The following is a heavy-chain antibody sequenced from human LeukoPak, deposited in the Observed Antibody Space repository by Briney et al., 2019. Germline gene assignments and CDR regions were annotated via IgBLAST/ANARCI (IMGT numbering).Heavy chain of an antibody. CDR2: ISSSGSTI. D-gene: IGHD3-22*01. CDR1: GFTFSDYY. J-gene: IGHJ6*03. CDR3: ARGSYYYNSSGYYMDV. Sequence: PGGSLRLSCAASGFTFSDYYMSWIRQAPGKGLEWVSYISSSGSTIYYADSVKGRFTISRDNAKNSLYLQMNSLRAEDTAVYDCARGSYYYNSSGYYMDVWGKGTTVTVSS. V-gene: IGHV3-11*04.